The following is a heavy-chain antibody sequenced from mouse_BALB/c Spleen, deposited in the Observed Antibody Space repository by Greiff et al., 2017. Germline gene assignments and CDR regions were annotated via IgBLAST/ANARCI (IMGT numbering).Heavy chain of an antibody. CDR2: ISSGSSTI. J-gene: IGHJ2*01. CDR1: GFTFSSFG. D-gene: IGHD1-1*01. V-gene: IGHV5-17*02. Sequence: EVQLVESGGGLVQPGGSRKLSCAASGFTFSSFGMHWVRQAPEKGLEWVAYISSGSSTIYYADTVKGRFTISRDNPKNTLFLQMTSLRSEDTAMYYCARLTYGSSCYFDYWGQGTTLTVSS. CDR3: ARLTYGSSCYFDY.